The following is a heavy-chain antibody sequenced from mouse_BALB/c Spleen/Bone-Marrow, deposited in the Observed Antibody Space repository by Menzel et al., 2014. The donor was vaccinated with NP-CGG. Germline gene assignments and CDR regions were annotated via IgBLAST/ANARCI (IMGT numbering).Heavy chain of an antibody. J-gene: IGHJ3*01. D-gene: IGHD2-2*01. V-gene: IGHV14-3*02. CDR3: ARNYGYGKSSAY. CDR1: GFNIKDTY. Sequence: VQLQQSAAELVKPGASVKLSCTASGFNIKDTYMHWVKQRPEQGLEWIGRIDPANGNTKYDPKFQGKATITADTSSNTAYLQLSSLTSEDTAVYYCARNYGYGKSSAYWGQGTLVTVSA. CDR2: IDPANGNT.